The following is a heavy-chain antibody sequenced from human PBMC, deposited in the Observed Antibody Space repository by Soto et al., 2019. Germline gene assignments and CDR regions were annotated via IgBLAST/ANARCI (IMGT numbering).Heavy chain of an antibody. CDR3: ARAVPHTGGYSYDTNYYYYGMDV. V-gene: IGHV3-30*14. CDR2: ISYDGSNK. CDR1: GFTFSSYA. Sequence: GGSLRLSCAASGFTFSSYAMHWVRQAPGKGLEWVAVISYDGSNKYYADSVKGRFTISRDNSKNTLYLQMNSLRAGDTAVYYCARAVPHTGGYSYDTNYYYYGMDVWGQGTTVTVSS. D-gene: IGHD5-18*01. J-gene: IGHJ6*02.